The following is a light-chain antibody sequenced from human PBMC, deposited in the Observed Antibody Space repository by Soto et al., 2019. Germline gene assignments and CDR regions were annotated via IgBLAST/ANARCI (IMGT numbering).Light chain of an antibody. CDR2: NGS. CDR1: QSISSF. J-gene: IGKJ1*01. Sequence: DIQMTQSPSSLSASLGDRVTITCRASQSISSFLNWYQQKSGKAPKLLIYNGSTLQSGVPSRFSGSGSGTEYSLTISSLQPEDFAVYYCQQYQIDWTFGQGTKV. CDR3: QQYQIDWT. V-gene: IGKV1-39*01.